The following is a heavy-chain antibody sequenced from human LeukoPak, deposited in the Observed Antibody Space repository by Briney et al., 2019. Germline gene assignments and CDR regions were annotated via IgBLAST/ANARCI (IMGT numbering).Heavy chain of an antibody. CDR1: GFIFSSYG. J-gene: IGHJ4*02. V-gene: IGHV3-7*01. CDR2: IHDDGIVT. D-gene: IGHD2-15*01. CDR3: ARVGDRNDY. Sequence: GGSLRLSCAASGFIFSSYGMHWVRQAPGKGLEWVANIHDDGIVTHYVDSVKGRFTISRDNARNSVNLQLNSLRAEDTAVYYCARVGDRNDYWGQGTLVTVSS.